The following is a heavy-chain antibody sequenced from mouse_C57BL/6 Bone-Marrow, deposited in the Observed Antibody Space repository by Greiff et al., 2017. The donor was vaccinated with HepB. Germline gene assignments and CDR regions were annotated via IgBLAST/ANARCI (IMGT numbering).Heavy chain of an antibody. CDR3: ARGDYYGSRGYWYFDV. V-gene: IGHV1-63*01. CDR1: GYTFTNYW. Sequence: VQLQQSGAELVRPGTSVKMSCKASGYTFTNYWIGWAKQRPGHGLEWIGDIYPGGGYTNYNEKFKGKATLTADKSSSTAYMQFSSLTSEDSAIYYCARGDYYGSRGYWYFDVWGTGTTVTVSS. J-gene: IGHJ1*03. D-gene: IGHD1-1*01. CDR2: IYPGGGYT.